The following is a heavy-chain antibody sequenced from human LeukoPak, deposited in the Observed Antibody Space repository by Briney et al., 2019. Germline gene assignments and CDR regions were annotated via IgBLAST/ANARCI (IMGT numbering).Heavy chain of an antibody. CDR1: GDSISNNS. CDR3: ASGHYDSSGYVDDY. CDR2: IYYSGNT. D-gene: IGHD3-22*01. J-gene: IGHJ4*02. V-gene: IGHV4-59*01. Sequence: SETLSLTCTVSGDSISNNSWSWIRQPPGKGLEWIGCIYYSGNTNYNSSLKSRVNISVDTSKNQFSLKLSSVTAADTAVYYCASGHYDSSGYVDDYWGQGTLVTVSS.